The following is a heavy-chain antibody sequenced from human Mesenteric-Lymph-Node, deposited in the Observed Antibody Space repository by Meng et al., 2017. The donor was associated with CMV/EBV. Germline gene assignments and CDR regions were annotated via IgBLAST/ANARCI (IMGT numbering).Heavy chain of an antibody. Sequence: GESLKISCAASGFTFSTFWMHWVRQVPGKGLVWVSAISGSGGSTYYADSVKGRFTISRDNSKNTLYVQMNSLRAEDTAVYYCAKDGHSSGWYWGHFDYWGQGTLVTVSS. CDR3: AKDGHSSGWYWGHFDY. V-gene: IGHV3-23*01. D-gene: IGHD6-19*01. J-gene: IGHJ4*02. CDR1: GFTFSTFW. CDR2: ISGSGGST.